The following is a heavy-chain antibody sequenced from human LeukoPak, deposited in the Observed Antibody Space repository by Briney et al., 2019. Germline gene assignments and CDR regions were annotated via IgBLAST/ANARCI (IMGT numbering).Heavy chain of an antibody. Sequence: SETLSLTCTVSGGSISSYYWSWIRQPPGKGLEWIGYIYYSGSTNYNPSLKSRVTISVDTSKNQFSLKLSSVTAADTAVYYCATDYHDSSGYYFDYWGQGTLVTVSS. CDR1: GGSISSYY. J-gene: IGHJ4*02. CDR3: ATDYHDSSGYYFDY. V-gene: IGHV4-59*08. D-gene: IGHD3-22*01. CDR2: IYYSGST.